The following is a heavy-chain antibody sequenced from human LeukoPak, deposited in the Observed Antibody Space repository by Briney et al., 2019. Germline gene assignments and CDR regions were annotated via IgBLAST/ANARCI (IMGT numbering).Heavy chain of an antibody. CDR2: IYYSGGT. Sequence: PSETLSLTCTVSGGSINYYYWMWIRQPPGKGLEWIGYIYYSGGTHYNPSLKSRVTMLVDTSKNQSSLKLTAMTAADTAVYYCARETPGAGHFDYWGQGSLVTVSS. CDR3: ARETPGAGHFDY. CDR1: GGSINYYY. J-gene: IGHJ4*02. D-gene: IGHD7-27*01. V-gene: IGHV4-59*01.